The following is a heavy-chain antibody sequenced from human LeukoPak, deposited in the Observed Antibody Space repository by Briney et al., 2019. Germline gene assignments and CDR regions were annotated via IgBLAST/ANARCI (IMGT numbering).Heavy chain of an antibody. J-gene: IGHJ6*03. CDR2: TYYRSKWYN. Sequence: SQTLSLTYAISGDSVSSNSAAWNWLRQSPSRGLEWLGRTYYRSKWYNDYAVSVKSRITINPDTSKNQFSLQLSSVTSEDTAVYYCAKSYSARLGQESYYYYYVDVWGKGTTITVSS. CDR3: AKSYSARLGQESYYYYYVDV. D-gene: IGHD6-13*01. V-gene: IGHV6-1*01. CDR1: GDSVSSNSAA.